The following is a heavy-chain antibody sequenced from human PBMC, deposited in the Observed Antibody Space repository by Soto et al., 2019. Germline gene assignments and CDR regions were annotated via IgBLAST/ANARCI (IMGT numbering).Heavy chain of an antibody. Sequence: EVQVVESGGGLVKPGGSLRLYCAASGFTFSSYSMTWVRQAPGKGLEWVSYISSSSSYKYYAESVKGRFTMSRDNAENSLYLQMNSLRAEDTAVYYYARGVGTRIVPAAPIDVWGQGTTVTVSS. CDR1: GFTFSSYS. D-gene: IGHD2-2*01. CDR3: ARGVGTRIVPAAPIDV. CDR2: ISSSSSYK. V-gene: IGHV3-21*01. J-gene: IGHJ6*02.